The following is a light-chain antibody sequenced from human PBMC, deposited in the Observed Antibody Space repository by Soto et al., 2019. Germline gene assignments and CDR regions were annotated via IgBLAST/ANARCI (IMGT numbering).Light chain of an antibody. J-gene: IGLJ1*01. CDR1: SSDVGGYNY. V-gene: IGLV2-11*01. Sequence: QSALTQPRSVSGSPGQSVTISCTGTSSDVGGYNYVSWYQQHPGKAPKLILYDVSKRPSGVPDLFSGSKSGNTSSLTISGLQAEDEVDYYCCSYAGSYTHVFGTGTKLTVL. CDR2: DVS. CDR3: CSYAGSYTHV.